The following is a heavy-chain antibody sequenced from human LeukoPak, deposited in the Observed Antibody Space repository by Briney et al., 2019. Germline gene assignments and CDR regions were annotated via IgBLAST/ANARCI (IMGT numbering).Heavy chain of an antibody. J-gene: IGHJ4*02. CDR1: GGSISSGSYY. CDR3: ASSPSGWYKGLDY. Sequence: SETLSLSCTVSGGSISSGSYYWSWIRQPAGKGLEWIGRIYTSGSTNYNPFLKSRVTISVDTSKNQFSLKLSSVTAADTAVYYCASSPSGWYKGLDYWGQGTLVTVSS. D-gene: IGHD6-19*01. CDR2: IYTSGST. V-gene: IGHV4-61*02.